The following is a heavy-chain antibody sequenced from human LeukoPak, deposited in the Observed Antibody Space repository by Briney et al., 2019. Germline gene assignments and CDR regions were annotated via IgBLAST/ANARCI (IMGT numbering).Heavy chain of an antibody. D-gene: IGHD6-19*01. CDR2: IYTSGST. V-gene: IGHV4-4*07. J-gene: IGHJ4*02. CDR3: ARSGYSSGWYLDY. Sequence: SETLSLTCTVSGGSISRYYWSWIRQPAGKGLEWIGRIYTSGSTNYNPSLKSRVTMSVDTSKNQFSLKLSSVTAADTAVYYCARSGYSSGWYLDYWGQGTLVTVSS. CDR1: GGSISRYY.